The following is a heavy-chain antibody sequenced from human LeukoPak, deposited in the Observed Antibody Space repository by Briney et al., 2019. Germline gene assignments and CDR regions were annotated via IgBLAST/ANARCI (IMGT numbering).Heavy chain of an antibody. CDR2: IFYTAKT. CDR3: ARVFYS. Sequence: SETLSLTCTVSGGSVYTSDYYWGWVRQPPGKGPEWFGDIFYTAKTNYNPSLKSRVSIYIDTSKNQFSLKLTSVTAAGTAVYYCARVFYSWGQGTLVTVSS. CDR1: GGSVYTSDYY. J-gene: IGHJ4*02. V-gene: IGHV4-39*07.